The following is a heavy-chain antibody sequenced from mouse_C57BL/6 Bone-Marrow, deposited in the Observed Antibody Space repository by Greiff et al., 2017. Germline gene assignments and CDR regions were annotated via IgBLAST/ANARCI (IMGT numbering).Heavy chain of an antibody. Sequence: VQLVESGPGLVQPSQSLSITCTVSGFSLTSYGVHWVRQSPGKGLEWRGVIWSGGSTDYNAAFISRLSISKDNSKSQVFFKMNSLQADDTAIYYCARKTTMVTTRGYAMDYWGQGTSVTVSS. CDR1: GFSLTSYG. CDR2: IWSGGST. D-gene: IGHD2-2*01. V-gene: IGHV2-2*01. J-gene: IGHJ4*01. CDR3: ARKTTMVTTRGYAMDY.